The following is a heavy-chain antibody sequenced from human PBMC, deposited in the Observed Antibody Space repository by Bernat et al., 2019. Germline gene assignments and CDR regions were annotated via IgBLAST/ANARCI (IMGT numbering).Heavy chain of an antibody. CDR1: GFTFGDYA. CDR2: IRSKAYGGTT. J-gene: IGHJ6*02. Sequence: EVQLVESGGGLVKPGRSLRLSCTASGFTFGDYAMSWFRQAPGKGLEWVGFIRSKAYGGTTEYAASVKGRFTISRDDSKSIAYLQMNSLRAEDTAVYYCARDPTNYYYYYGIDVWGQGTTVTVSS. CDR3: ARDPTNYYYYYGIDV. V-gene: IGHV3-49*05.